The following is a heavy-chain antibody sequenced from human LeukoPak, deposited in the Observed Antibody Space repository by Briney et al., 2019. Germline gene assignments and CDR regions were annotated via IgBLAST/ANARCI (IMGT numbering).Heavy chain of an antibody. Sequence: SVKVSCKASGGTFSSYAISWVRQAPVQGLEWMGRIIPIFGIANYAQKFQGRVTVTADKSTSTAYMELSSLRSEDTAVYYCAREEVVVVAATVGHYFDYWGQGTLVTVSS. CDR2: IIPIFGIA. J-gene: IGHJ4*02. D-gene: IGHD2-15*01. V-gene: IGHV1-69*04. CDR1: GGTFSSYA. CDR3: AREEVVVVAATVGHYFDY.